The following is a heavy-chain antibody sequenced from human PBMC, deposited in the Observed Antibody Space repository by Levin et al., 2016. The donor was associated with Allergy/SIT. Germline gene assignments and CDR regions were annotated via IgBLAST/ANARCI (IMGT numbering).Heavy chain of an antibody. V-gene: IGHV1-2*02. D-gene: IGHD3-10*01. Sequence: WVRQAPGQGLEWMGWINPNSGGTNYAQKFQGRVTMTRDTSSSTAFLDLTSLRFDDAAVYFCVSINVTVWGQGTTVTVSS. CDR3: VSINVTV. J-gene: IGHJ6*02. CDR2: INPNSGGT.